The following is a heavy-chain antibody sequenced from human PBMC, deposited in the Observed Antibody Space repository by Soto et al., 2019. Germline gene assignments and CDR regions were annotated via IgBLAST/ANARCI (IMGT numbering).Heavy chain of an antibody. CDR3: ATGRTAGPPNFDY. J-gene: IGHJ4*02. CDR1: GVTFSNHA. V-gene: IGHV3-23*01. D-gene: IGHD2-21*02. Sequence: EVQLLESGGGLVQPGGSLRLSCAVSGVTFSNHAMTWVRQAPGKGLEWVSAIITAVGDTYYADCLKGRFTISRDDSNNTLFLQMNSLRAEDTAVYYCATGRTAGPPNFDYWGQGTLVTVSS. CDR2: IITAVGDT.